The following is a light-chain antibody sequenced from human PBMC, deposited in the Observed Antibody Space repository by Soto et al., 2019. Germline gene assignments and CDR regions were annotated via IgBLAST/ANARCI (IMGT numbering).Light chain of an antibody. J-gene: IGKJ5*01. CDR2: GAS. Sequence: EIVLTQSPGILSLSSGERASLSCGASQSISSSFLAWYQQKPGQAPRLLIYGASSRATGIPDRFSGTGSETDFTLTISRLEPEDFAVYYCQQYDNSPITFGQGTRLEI. CDR3: QQYDNSPIT. V-gene: IGKV3-20*01. CDR1: QSISSSF.